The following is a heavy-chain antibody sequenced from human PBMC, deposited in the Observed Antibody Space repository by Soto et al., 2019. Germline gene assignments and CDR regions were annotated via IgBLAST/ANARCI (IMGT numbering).Heavy chain of an antibody. V-gene: IGHV1-46*01. D-gene: IGHD2-21*01. CDR2: INTSGGST. J-gene: IGHJ6*02. CDR1: GYTFTSYY. CDR3: AREVIGKYYGMDV. Sequence: QVQLVQSGAEVKKPGASVKVSCKASGYTFTSYYIHWMRQAPGQGLEWVGVINTSGGSTTYAQKFHARVTMTRATSTSTVYMEVTSLRSEDTAVCYCAREVIGKYYGMDVWGPGTAVIVSS.